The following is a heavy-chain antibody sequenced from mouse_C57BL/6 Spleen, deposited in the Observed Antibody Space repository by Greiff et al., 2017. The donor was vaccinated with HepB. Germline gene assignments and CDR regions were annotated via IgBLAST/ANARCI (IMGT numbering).Heavy chain of an antibody. CDR1: GYTFTSYW. J-gene: IGHJ4*01. CDR2: IDPSDSET. V-gene: IGHV1-52*01. Sequence: VQLQQPGAELVRPGSSVKLSCKASGYTFTSYWMHWVKQRPIQGLEWIGNIDPSDSETHYNQKFKDKATLTVDKSSSTAYMQLSSLTSEDSAVYYCARKGNEGYAMDYWGQGTSVTVSS. CDR3: ARKGNEGYAMDY.